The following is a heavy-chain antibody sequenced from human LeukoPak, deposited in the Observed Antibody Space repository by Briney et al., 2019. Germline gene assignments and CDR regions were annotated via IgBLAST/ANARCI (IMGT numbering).Heavy chain of an antibody. CDR3: AREQPHSPRAPGLRAIDY. Sequence: PGGSLRLSCAASGLTFSSHWMHWVRQAPGKGLVWVSRITNDGSSTTYADSVKGRFTISRDNSKNTLYLQMNSLRAEDTAVYYCAREQPHSPRAPGLRAIDYWGQGTLVTVSS. J-gene: IGHJ4*02. V-gene: IGHV3-74*01. CDR2: ITNDGSST. CDR1: GLTFSSHW. D-gene: IGHD1-14*01.